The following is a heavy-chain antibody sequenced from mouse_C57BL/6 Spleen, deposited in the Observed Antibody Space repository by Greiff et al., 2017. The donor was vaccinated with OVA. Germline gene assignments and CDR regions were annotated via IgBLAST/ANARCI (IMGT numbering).Heavy chain of an antibody. CDR1: GYSFTDYN. CDR3: ASGGFITTYYAMDY. CDR2: INPNYGTT. D-gene: IGHD1-1*01. J-gene: IGHJ4*01. V-gene: IGHV1-39*01. Sequence: EVKLVESGPELVKPGASVKISCKASGYSFTDYNMNWVKQSNGKSLEWIGVINPNYGTTSYNQKFKGKATLTVDQSSSTAYMQLNSLTSEDSAVYYCASGGFITTYYAMDYWGQGTSVTVSS.